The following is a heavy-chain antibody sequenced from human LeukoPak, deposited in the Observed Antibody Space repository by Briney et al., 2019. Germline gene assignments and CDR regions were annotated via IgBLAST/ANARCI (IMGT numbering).Heavy chain of an antibody. D-gene: IGHD2-21*02. V-gene: IGHV1-2*02. Sequence: ASVKVSCKASGYTFTSYYMHWVGQAPGQGLEWMGGINVHSRSTNYAPKLHRRVTMTRDTSISTAYMELSRLRSDDTAVYYCARDDGYCAGDCYLDAFDIWGQGTMVTVSS. CDR1: GYTFTSYY. CDR3: ARDDGYCAGDCYLDAFDI. CDR2: INVHSRST. J-gene: IGHJ3*02.